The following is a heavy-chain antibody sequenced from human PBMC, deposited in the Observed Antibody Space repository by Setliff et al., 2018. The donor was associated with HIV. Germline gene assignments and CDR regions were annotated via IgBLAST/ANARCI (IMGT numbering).Heavy chain of an antibody. Sequence: WASVKVSCKTSGYTLTKYGISWVRQAPGQGLEWMGWISGYNGDTKLAQKFQGRLTVTADTSRSLAFMELRSLRSDDTAIYYCARDLVGHGSGSYCDIPFDHWGQGTLVTVSS. CDR2: ISGYNGDT. CDR1: GYTLTKYG. D-gene: IGHD3-10*01. CDR3: ARDLVGHGSGSYCDIPFDH. J-gene: IGHJ4*02. V-gene: IGHV1-18*01.